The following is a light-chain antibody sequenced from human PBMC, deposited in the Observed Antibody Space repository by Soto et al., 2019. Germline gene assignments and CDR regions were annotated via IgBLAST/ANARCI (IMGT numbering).Light chain of an antibody. CDR1: QSISSY. J-gene: IGKJ4*01. CDR3: QQSYRTPLT. Sequence: DIQMTQSPSSLSASVGDRVTITCRASQSISSYLNWYQQKPGKAPKLLIYSASSLQSGFPSRFSGTGSGTNITLTNSSLQPEDFATYDCQQSYRTPLTFGRGTKVEIK. CDR2: SAS. V-gene: IGKV1-39*01.